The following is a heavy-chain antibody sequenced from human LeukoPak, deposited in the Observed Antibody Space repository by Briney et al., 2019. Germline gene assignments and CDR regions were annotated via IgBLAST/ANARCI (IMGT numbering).Heavy chain of an antibody. Sequence: ASVKVSCKASGGTFSSYTISWVRQAPGQGLEWMGRIIPILGIANSAQKFQCRVTLTADKSTSTPYMELSSLRSEDTAVYYCARDRSGSPGSAFDIWGQGTMVTVSS. J-gene: IGHJ3*02. CDR3: ARDRSGSPGSAFDI. CDR2: IIPILGIA. D-gene: IGHD1-26*01. V-gene: IGHV1-69*04. CDR1: GGTFSSYT.